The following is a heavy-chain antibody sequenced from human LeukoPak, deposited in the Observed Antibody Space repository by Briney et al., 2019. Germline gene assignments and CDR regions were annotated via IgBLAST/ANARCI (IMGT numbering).Heavy chain of an antibody. Sequence: PGGSLRLSCAASGFTFSSYSMNWVRQAPGKGLEWVAFIRYDGSNKYYADSVKGRFTISRDNSKNTLYLQMNSLRAEGTAVYYCAKETPNPFDYWGQGTLVTVSS. V-gene: IGHV3-30*02. J-gene: IGHJ4*02. D-gene: IGHD1-14*01. CDR3: AKETPNPFDY. CDR1: GFTFSSYS. CDR2: IRYDGSNK.